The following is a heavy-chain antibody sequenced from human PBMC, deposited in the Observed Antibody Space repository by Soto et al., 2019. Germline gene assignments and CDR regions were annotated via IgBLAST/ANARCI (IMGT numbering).Heavy chain of an antibody. CDR1: SFDFTSYG. J-gene: IGHJ6*02. Sequence: GESLKISCAASSFDFTSYGMHWLRQAPGKGLEWVAVIWYDGSNKYYADSVKGRFTISRDNSRNTLYLQMNSLRGEDTAVYHCARCHYSGSARTYGMDVWGQGTTVTVSS. CDR2: IWYDGSNK. V-gene: IGHV3-33*08. CDR3: ARCHYSGSARTYGMDV. D-gene: IGHD3-10*01.